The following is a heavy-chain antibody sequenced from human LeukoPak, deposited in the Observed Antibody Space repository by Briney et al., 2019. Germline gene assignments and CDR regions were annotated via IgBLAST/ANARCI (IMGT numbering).Heavy chain of an antibody. D-gene: IGHD2-2*01. Sequence: SETLYLTCTVSGDSISSANYYWGWVRQPPGKGLEWIGSIYFSGSTYYNPSLKSRVTISVETSKVQFSLKLSSVTAADTAVYYCARDSCSSTSCRKKFDNWGQRTLVTVSS. J-gene: IGHJ4*02. CDR2: IYFSGST. V-gene: IGHV4-39*07. CDR3: ARDSCSSTSCRKKFDN. CDR1: GDSISSANYY.